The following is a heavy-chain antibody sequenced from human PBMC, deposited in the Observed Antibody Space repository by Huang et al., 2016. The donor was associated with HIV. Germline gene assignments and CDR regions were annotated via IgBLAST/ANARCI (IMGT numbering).Heavy chain of an antibody. CDR2: ISNDGSSR. CDR1: GFSFAHYA. J-gene: IGHJ3*01. CDR3: TREYTVAGAFDL. D-gene: IGHD5-12*01. Sequence: QVQLVESGGGVVKPGRSLRLSCAASGFSFAHYAMHWVRQAPGKRLEWVTFISNDGSSRYYADSVKGRFTISRDNFKNALYLQMNRLRGDDTAVYYCTREYTVAGAFDLWGQGTMVTVSS. V-gene: IGHV3-30-3*01.